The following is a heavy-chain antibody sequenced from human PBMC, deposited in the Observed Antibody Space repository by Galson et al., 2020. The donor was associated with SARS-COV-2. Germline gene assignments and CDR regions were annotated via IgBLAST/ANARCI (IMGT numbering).Heavy chain of an antibody. Sequence: GGSLRLSCSASGFTFSSYGMHWVRQAPGKGLEWVALISSDGSDQYYADSVKGRFTISRDNSKNWLYLQVNSLRAEDTTVYYCAKDRRANTMIAVGCKSEQKYIDYWGQGTLVTVSS. CDR1: GFTFSSYG. D-gene: IGHD3-22*01. V-gene: IGHV3-30*18. CDR2: ISSDGSDQ. J-gene: IGHJ4*02. CDR3: AKDRRANTMIAVGCKSEQKYIDY.